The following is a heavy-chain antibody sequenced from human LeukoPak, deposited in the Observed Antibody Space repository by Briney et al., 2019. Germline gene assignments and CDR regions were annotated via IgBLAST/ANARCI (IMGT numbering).Heavy chain of an antibody. J-gene: IGHJ4*02. CDR3: AKVKEDIVVVPATIFDY. Sequence: ASVKVSCKASGYSFTSYGISWVRQAPGQGLEWMGWISAYNGNTNYAQKLQGRVTMTTDTSTSTAYMELRSLRSDDTAVYYCAKVKEDIVVVPATIFDYWGQGTLVTVSS. V-gene: IGHV1-18*01. CDR1: GYSFTSYG. CDR2: ISAYNGNT. D-gene: IGHD2-2*01.